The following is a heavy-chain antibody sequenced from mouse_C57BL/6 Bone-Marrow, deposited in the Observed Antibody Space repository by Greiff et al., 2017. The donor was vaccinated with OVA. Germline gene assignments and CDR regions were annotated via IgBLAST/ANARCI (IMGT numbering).Heavy chain of an antibody. D-gene: IGHD2-1*01. Sequence: VKLVESGAELARPGASVKLSCKASGYTFTSYGISWVKQRTGQGLEWIGEIYPRSGNTYYNEKFKGKATLTADKSSSTAYMELRSLTSEDSAVYFCARSDYGSGGFAYWGQGTLVTVSA. V-gene: IGHV1-81*01. CDR3: ARSDYGSGGFAY. CDR1: GYTFTSYG. J-gene: IGHJ3*01. CDR2: IYPRSGNT.